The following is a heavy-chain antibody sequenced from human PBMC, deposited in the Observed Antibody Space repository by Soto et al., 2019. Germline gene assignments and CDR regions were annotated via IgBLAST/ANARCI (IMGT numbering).Heavy chain of an antibody. Sequence: QVQLVQSGAEVRKHGSSVKVSCKAPGGTFSTYIISWVRQAPGQVLECMGRIIPIPDITNYAQKFQGRVTVTADRSTSTAYMELTRLKSEDTAVYYCARDRITTRVDAFDLWGQGTMVTVSS. CDR2: IIPIPDIT. CDR3: ARDRITTRVDAFDL. CDR1: GGTFSTYI. J-gene: IGHJ3*01. V-gene: IGHV1-69*08. D-gene: IGHD3-3*01.